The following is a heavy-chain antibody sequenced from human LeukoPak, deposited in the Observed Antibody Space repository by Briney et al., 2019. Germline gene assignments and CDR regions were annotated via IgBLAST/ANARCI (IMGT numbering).Heavy chain of an antibody. D-gene: IGHD3-10*01. V-gene: IGHV3-30-3*01. Sequence: AGGSLRLSCAASGFTFRNYAMHWVRQAPGKGLEWVATLTYDGSDKDYADSVKGRFTISRDNSKNTLYLQMNGLRAEDTAVYFCARDLAESYLFDYWGQGTLVTVSS. CDR2: LTYDGSDK. CDR3: ARDLAESYLFDY. J-gene: IGHJ4*02. CDR1: GFTFRNYA.